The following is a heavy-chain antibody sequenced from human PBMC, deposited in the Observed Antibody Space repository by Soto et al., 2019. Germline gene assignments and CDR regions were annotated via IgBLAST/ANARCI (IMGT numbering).Heavy chain of an antibody. D-gene: IGHD3-9*01. CDR2: ISAYNGNT. J-gene: IGHJ4*02. CDR3: ARGWDILTGYCCHFDY. V-gene: IGHV1-18*01. Sequence: ASVKVSCKASGHTFTSYGISWVRQAPGQGLEWMGWISAYNGNTNYAQKLQGRVTMTTDTSTSTAYMELRSLRSADTAVYYCARGWDILTGYCCHFDYWGQGTLVTVSS. CDR1: GHTFTSYG.